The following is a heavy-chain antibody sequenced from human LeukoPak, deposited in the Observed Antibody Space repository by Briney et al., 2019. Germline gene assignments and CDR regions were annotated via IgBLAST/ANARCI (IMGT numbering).Heavy chain of an antibody. D-gene: IGHD3-10*01. Sequence: SETLSLTCTVSGGSVSSYYWSWIRQPPGKGLEWIGYIYYSGSTNYNPSLKSRVTISVDTSKNQFSLKLSSVTAADTAVYYCARDRSTMVRGVIGNYYYGMDVWGQGTTVTVSS. V-gene: IGHV4-59*02. CDR2: IYYSGST. CDR3: ARDRSTMVRGVIGNYYYGMDV. J-gene: IGHJ6*02. CDR1: GGSVSSYY.